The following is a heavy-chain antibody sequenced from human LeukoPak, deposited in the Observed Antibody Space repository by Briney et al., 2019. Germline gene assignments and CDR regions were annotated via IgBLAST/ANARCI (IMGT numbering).Heavy chain of an antibody. V-gene: IGHV4-39*01. Sequence: SETLSLTCTVSGGSISSSSYYWGWIRQPPGKGLEWIGSIYYSGSTYYNPSLKSRVTISVDTSKNQFSLKLSSVTAADTAVYYCARQSYYDFWNGGMYYFDYWGQGTLVTVSS. J-gene: IGHJ4*02. CDR3: ARQSYYDFWNGGMYYFDY. CDR2: IYYSGST. CDR1: GGSISSSSYY. D-gene: IGHD3-3*01.